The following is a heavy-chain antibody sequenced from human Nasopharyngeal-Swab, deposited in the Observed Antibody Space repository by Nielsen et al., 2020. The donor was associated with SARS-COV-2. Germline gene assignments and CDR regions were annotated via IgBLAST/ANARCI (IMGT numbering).Heavy chain of an antibody. V-gene: IGHV5-51*01. CDR3: ARRVGYCSGGSCYFDY. J-gene: IGHJ4*02. Sequence: KVSCKGSGYSFTSYWIGWVRQMPGKGLEWMGIIYPGDSDTRYSPSFQGQVTISADKSISTAYLQWSSLKASDTVMYYCARRVGYCSGGSCYFDYWGQGTLVTVSS. D-gene: IGHD2-15*01. CDR1: GYSFTSYW. CDR2: IYPGDSDT.